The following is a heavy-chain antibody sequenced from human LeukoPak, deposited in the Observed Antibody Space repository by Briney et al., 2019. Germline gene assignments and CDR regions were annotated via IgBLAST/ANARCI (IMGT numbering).Heavy chain of an antibody. CDR1: GYSISSGYY. CDR2: INHSGST. Sequence: SETLSLTCTVSGYSISSGYYWGWIRQPPGKGLEWIGEINHSGSTNYIPSLKSRVTISVDTSKNQFSLKLSSVTAADTAVYYCARGVGVYSNYPTYYYYYYMDVWGKGTTVTVSS. D-gene: IGHD4-11*01. CDR3: ARGVGVYSNYPTYYYYYYMDV. V-gene: IGHV4-38-2*02. J-gene: IGHJ6*03.